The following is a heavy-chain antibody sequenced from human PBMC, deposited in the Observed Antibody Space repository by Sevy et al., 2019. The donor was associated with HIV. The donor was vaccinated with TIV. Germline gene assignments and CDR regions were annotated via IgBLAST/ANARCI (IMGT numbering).Heavy chain of an antibody. Sequence: ALVKVSCKASGYTFTSYGISWVRQAPGQGLEWMGWISAYNGNTNYAQKLQGRVTMTTDTSTSTAYMELRSLRSDDTAVYYCARDPGIAARGGWFDPWGQGTLVTVSS. V-gene: IGHV1-18*04. D-gene: IGHD6-6*01. CDR2: ISAYNGNT. J-gene: IGHJ5*02. CDR3: ARDPGIAARGGWFDP. CDR1: GYTFTSYG.